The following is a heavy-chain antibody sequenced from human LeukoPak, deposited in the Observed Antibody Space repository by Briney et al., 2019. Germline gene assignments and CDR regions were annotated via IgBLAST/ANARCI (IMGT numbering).Heavy chain of an antibody. J-gene: IGHJ5*02. CDR2: IYHSGST. D-gene: IGHD2-15*01. V-gene: IGHV4-30-2*01. Sequence: SETLSLTCAVSGGSISSGGYSWSWIRQPPGKGLEWIGYIYHSGSTYYNPSLKSRVTISVDRSKNQFSLKLSSVTAADTAVYYCARYCSGGSCYGSWFDPWGQGTLVTVSS. CDR1: GGSISSGGYS. CDR3: ARYCSGGSCYGSWFDP.